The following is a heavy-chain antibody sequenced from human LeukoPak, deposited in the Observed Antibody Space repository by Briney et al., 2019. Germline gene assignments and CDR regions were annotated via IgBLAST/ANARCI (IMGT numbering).Heavy chain of an antibody. CDR3: ARAGDSDTYYCPFQH. CDR2: IYYSGST. D-gene: IGHD3-10*01. CDR1: GGSISSYY. V-gene: IGHV4-59*12. Sequence: NPSETLSLTCTVSGGSISSYYWSWIRQPPGKGLEWIGYIYYSGSTNYNPSLKSRVTISVDTSKNQFSLKLSSVTAADTAVYYCARAGDSDTYYCPFQHWGQGTLVTVSS. J-gene: IGHJ1*01.